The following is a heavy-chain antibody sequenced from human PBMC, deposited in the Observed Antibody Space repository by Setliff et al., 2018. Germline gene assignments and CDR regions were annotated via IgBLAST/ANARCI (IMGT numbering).Heavy chain of an antibody. D-gene: IGHD3-10*01. Sequence: SETLSLTCTVSGASVRSGPYYWSWIRQPPGKGLEWIGSIYYSGSSYHNPSLKSRVTMSIDTSKNQFSLKLSSVTAADTAVYYCAREDASGSARRFDPWGQGTLVTVSS. CDR3: AREDASGSARRFDP. CDR2: IYYSGSS. V-gene: IGHV4-61*01. CDR1: GASVRSGPYY. J-gene: IGHJ5*02.